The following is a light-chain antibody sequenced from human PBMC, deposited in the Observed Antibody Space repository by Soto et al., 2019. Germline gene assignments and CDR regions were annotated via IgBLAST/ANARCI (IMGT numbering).Light chain of an antibody. CDR1: QDTRRN. V-gene: IGKV1-9*01. CDR3: QQLNAYPHT. CDR2: AAS. J-gene: IGKJ2*01. Sequence: DIQLTQSPSFLSASVGDRDTISCRASQDTRRNLAWYQQETGRAPRLLIYAASIVQSGVPSRFSGSGSGTEFTLTVSGLQPEDFATYYCQQLNAYPHTFGQGTKVEIK.